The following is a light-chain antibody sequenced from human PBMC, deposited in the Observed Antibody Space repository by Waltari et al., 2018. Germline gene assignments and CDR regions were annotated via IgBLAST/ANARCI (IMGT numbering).Light chain of an antibody. CDR3: QQSFSTPRT. J-gene: IGKJ2*01. CDR2: GAF. V-gene: IGKV1-39*01. CDR1: QNITTY. Sequence: DIQMTQPPSSLCTSVGDRVNINCRASQNITTYLNWYQQKSGKTPKLLINGAFSLQSGVPSRFSGSGSGTGFTLTITRLQPEDFGTYYCQQSFSTPRTFCQGTKVEI.